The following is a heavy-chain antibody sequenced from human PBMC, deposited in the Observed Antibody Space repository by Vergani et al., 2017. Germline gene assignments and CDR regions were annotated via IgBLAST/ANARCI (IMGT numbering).Heavy chain of an antibody. CDR3: AKSGGSGLRDWFDP. CDR2: IWYDGSNK. V-gene: IGHV3-33*06. CDR1: GFTFSSYG. J-gene: IGHJ5*02. D-gene: IGHD3-10*01. Sequence: QVQLVESGGGVVQPGRSLRLSCAASGFTFSSYGMHWVRQAPGKGLEWVAVIWYDGSNKYYADSVKGRFTISRDNSKNTLYLQMNSLRAEDTAVYYCAKSGGSGLRDWFDPWGQGTLVTVSS.